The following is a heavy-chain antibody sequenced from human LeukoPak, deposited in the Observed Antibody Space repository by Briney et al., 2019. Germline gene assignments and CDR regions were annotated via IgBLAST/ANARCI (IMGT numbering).Heavy chain of an antibody. CDR2: IYSGGNT. CDR3: ARRAGEYSHPYDY. Sequence: GGSLRLSCTVSGFTVSSNPMSWVRQAPGKGLEWVSFIYSGGNTHYSDSVKGRFTISRDNSKNTLYLQMNSLRAEDTAVYYCARRAGEYSHPYDYWGQGTLVTVSS. D-gene: IGHD4-17*01. J-gene: IGHJ4*02. CDR1: GFTVSSNP. V-gene: IGHV3-53*01.